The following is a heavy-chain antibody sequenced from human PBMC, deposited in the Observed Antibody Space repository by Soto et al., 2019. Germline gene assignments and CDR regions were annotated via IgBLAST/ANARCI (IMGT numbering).Heavy chain of an antibody. Sequence: SETLSLTCTVSGGSISSSSYYWGWIRQPPGKGLEWIGSIYYSGSTYYNPSLKSRVTISVDTSKNQFSLKLSSVTAADTAVYYCASLYSGSYYCDYWGQGTLVTVSS. V-gene: IGHV4-39*07. J-gene: IGHJ4*02. CDR3: ASLYSGSYYCDY. CDR2: IYYSGST. CDR1: GGSISSSSYY. D-gene: IGHD1-26*01.